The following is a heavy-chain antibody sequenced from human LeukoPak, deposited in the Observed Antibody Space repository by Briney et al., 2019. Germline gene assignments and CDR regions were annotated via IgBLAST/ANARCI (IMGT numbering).Heavy chain of an antibody. Sequence: SVTVSCTASGGTFSSYAISWVRQAPGQGLEWMGGIIPIFGTANYAQKFQGRVTITADESTSTAYMELSSLRSEDTAVYYCARGRRITMVRGVYFDIWGQGTMVTVSS. CDR2: IIPIFGTA. D-gene: IGHD3-10*01. V-gene: IGHV1-69*13. J-gene: IGHJ3*02. CDR3: ARGRRITMVRGVYFDI. CDR1: GGTFSSYA.